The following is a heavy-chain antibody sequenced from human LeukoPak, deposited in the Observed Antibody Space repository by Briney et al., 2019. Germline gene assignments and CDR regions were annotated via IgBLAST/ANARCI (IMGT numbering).Heavy chain of an antibody. J-gene: IGHJ4*02. V-gene: IGHV3-7*01. D-gene: IGHD4-11*01. Sequence: GGSLRLSCAASGFTFSTYWMKWVRRAPGKGLEWVASIKEDGSDKYYVDSVKGRFSISRDNAKNSLYLQMNSLRTEDTAVYYCAKGGHYIFDYWGQGTLVTVSS. CDR1: GFTFSTYW. CDR3: AKGGHYIFDY. CDR2: IKEDGSDK.